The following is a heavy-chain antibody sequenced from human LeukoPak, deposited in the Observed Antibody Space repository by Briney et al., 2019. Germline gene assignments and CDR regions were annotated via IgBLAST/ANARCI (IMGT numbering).Heavy chain of an antibody. CDR1: GGSIRSGDYY. J-gene: IGHJ4*02. CDR3: ALSSGWTQYYFDY. Sequence: SETLSLTCTVSGGSIRSGDYYWSWIRQPPGKGLEWIGYIYYSGSTYYNPSLKSRVTISVDTSKNQFSLRLSSVTAADTAMYYCALSSGWTQYYFDYWGQGTLVTVSS. D-gene: IGHD6-19*01. CDR2: IYYSGST. V-gene: IGHV4-30-4*01.